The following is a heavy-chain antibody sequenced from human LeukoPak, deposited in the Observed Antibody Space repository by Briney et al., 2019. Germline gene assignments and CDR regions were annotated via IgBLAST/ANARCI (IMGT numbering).Heavy chain of an antibody. J-gene: IGHJ3*02. D-gene: IGHD6-13*01. CDR2: IIPILGIA. V-gene: IGHV1-69*04. Sequence: ASVKVSCKASGGTFSSYAISWVRQAPGQGLEWMGRIIPILGIANYAQKFQGRVTITADKSTSTAYMELSSLRSEDTAVYYCARDMAAAGAFDIWGQGTMVTVSS. CDR3: ARDMAAAGAFDI. CDR1: GGTFSSYA.